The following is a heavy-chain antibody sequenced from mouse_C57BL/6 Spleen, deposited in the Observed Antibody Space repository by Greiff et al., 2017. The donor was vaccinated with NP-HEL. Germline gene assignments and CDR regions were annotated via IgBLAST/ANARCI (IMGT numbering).Heavy chain of an antibody. V-gene: IGHV1-55*01. CDR2: IYPGSGST. CDR1: GYTFTSYW. D-gene: IGHD1-1*01. CDR3: AREGYYGSSYGYFDV. Sequence: QVHVKQSGAELVKPGASVKMSCKASGYTFTSYWITWVKQRPGQGLEWIGDIYPGSGSTNYNEKFKSKATLTVDTSSSTAYMQLSSLTSEDSAVYYCAREGYYGSSYGYFDVWGTGTTVTVSS. J-gene: IGHJ1*03.